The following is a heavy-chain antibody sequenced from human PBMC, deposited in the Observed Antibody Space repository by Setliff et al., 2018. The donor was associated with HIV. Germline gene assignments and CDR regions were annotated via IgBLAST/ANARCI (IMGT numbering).Heavy chain of an antibody. CDR1: GGSISDSRYY. V-gene: IGHV4-39*01. CDR3: ARPVEMANREFDY. Sequence: SETLSLTCTVSGGSISDSRYYWGWIRQPPGKGLEWIGNIYYSGSTYYDPSLKSRVTISVDTSKNQFSLKLSSVTAADTAVYYCARPVEMANREFDYWGQGTLVTVSS. D-gene: IGHD1-26*01. CDR2: IYYSGST. J-gene: IGHJ4*02.